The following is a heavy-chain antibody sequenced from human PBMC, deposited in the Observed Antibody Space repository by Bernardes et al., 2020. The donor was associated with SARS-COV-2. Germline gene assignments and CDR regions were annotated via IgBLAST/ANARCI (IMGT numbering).Heavy chain of an antibody. J-gene: IGHJ4*02. V-gene: IGHV4-38-2*02. CDR3: ARETYCSSANCRPGY. Sequence: SETLSLTCAVSGYSISSGSYWGWIRQPPGKGLEWIGSVYHSGSTYYNPSLKSRVSISLDTSKNQFSLRLRSVTAADTATYYCARETYCSSANCRPGYWGQGTLVTVSS. D-gene: IGHD2-2*01. CDR1: GYSISSGSY. CDR2: VYHSGST.